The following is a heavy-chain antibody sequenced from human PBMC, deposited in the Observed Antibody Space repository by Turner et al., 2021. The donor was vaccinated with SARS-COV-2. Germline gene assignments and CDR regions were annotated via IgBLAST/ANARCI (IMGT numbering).Heavy chain of an antibody. CDR3: AKGPDILATIWGTLFSRTCVY. Sequence: EVQLFESGGGLVEPGGSMRLSCAAYGLTLISYAMSWVRHAPGKGLEWVSAISGSGDSTYYADSLKGRFTISRDNSKNTLYLQMNSLRAEDTAVYYCAKGPDILATIWGTLFSRTCVYWGQGTLVTVSS. V-gene: IGHV3-23*01. D-gene: IGHD5-12*01. CDR1: GLTLISYA. CDR2: ISGSGDST. J-gene: IGHJ4*02.